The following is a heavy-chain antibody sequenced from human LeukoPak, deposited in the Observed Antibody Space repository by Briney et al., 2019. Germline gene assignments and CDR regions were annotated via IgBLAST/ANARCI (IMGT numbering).Heavy chain of an antibody. Sequence: GASVKVSCKASGYTFTGYYMHWVRQAPGQGLEWMGWINPNSGGTNYAQKFQGRVTMTGDTSISTAYMELSRLRSDDTAVYYCARGHYDFWSGPLFDPWGQGTLVTVSS. V-gene: IGHV1-2*02. CDR1: GYTFTGYY. CDR2: INPNSGGT. CDR3: ARGHYDFWSGPLFDP. D-gene: IGHD3-3*01. J-gene: IGHJ5*02.